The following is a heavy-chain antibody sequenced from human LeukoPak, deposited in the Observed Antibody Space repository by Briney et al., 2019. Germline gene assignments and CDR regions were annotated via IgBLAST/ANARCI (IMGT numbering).Heavy chain of an antibody. CDR3: ARTPNCSGGSCFDY. Sequence: KSSETLSLTCTVSGGSISSYYWSWIRQPPGEGLEWIGYIYYSGSTNYNPSLKSRVTISVDTSKNQFSLKLSSMTAADTAVYYCARTPNCSGGSCFDYWGQGTLVTVSS. CDR2: IYYSGST. V-gene: IGHV4-59*08. D-gene: IGHD2-15*01. J-gene: IGHJ4*02. CDR1: GGSISSYY.